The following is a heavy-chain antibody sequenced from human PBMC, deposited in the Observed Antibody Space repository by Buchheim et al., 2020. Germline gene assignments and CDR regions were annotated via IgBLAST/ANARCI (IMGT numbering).Heavy chain of an antibody. J-gene: IGHJ4*02. V-gene: IGHV4-59*01. Sequence: QVQLQESGPGLVKPSETLSLTCTVSTDSLRGYYWSWIRQTPGMGLEWIGYVYNSGTTKYNPSLESRVTIAVDTSKNQFSLNLNSVTAADTAVYYCATETYWSQGTL. CDR1: TDSLRGYY. CDR2: VYNSGTT. CDR3: ATETY.